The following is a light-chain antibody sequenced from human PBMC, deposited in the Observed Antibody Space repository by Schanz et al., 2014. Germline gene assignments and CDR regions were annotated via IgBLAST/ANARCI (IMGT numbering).Light chain of an antibody. CDR1: QIVNSY. CDR2: DAS. Sequence: EIVLTQSPVTLSLYPGERATLSCRASQIVNSYLAWYQQKPGLAPRLLIYDASNRATGIPARFSGSGSGTDFTLTISSLEPEDFAVYFCQQRHTWPLTFGQGTRLDIK. J-gene: IGKJ5*01. V-gene: IGKV3-11*01. CDR3: QQRHTWPLT.